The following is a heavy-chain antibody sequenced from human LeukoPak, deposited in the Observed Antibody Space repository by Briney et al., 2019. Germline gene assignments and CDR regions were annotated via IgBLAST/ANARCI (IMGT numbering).Heavy chain of an antibody. Sequence: PSETVSLTCAVYGGSFSGYYLSWVRQPPGKGLEWMGEINPSGSTNYNPSLKRRVTISVDTSKNQFPLKLSSVTAADTAVYYCARLGGWEVSLGYYYLDVWGKGTTVTISS. CDR3: ARLGGWEVSLGYYYLDV. D-gene: IGHD6-19*01. CDR1: GGSFSGYY. J-gene: IGHJ6*03. V-gene: IGHV4-34*01. CDR2: INPSGST.